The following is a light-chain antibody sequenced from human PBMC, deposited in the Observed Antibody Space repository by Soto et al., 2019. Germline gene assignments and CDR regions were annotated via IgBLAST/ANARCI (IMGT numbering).Light chain of an antibody. CDR3: QSYDSSLGGSG. Sequence: QSVLTQPPSVSGAPGQRVTISCTGSSSNIGAGYDVHWYQQLPGTAPKLLIYGNTNRPSGVPDRFSGSKSGTSASLAVTGLQAEDEADYYCQSYDSSLGGSGFGGGTQLTV. CDR2: GNT. J-gene: IGLJ2*01. V-gene: IGLV1-40*01. CDR1: SSNIGAGYD.